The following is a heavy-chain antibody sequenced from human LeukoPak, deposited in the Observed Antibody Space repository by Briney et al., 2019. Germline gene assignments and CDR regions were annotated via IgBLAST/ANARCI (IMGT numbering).Heavy chain of an antibody. CDR1: GYTFTSYG. CDR3: ARDDYGDLPFDY. D-gene: IGHD4-17*01. V-gene: IGHV1-18*01. J-gene: IGHJ4*02. CDR2: ISAYNGNP. Sequence: ASVKVSCKASGYTFTSYGISWVRQAPGQGLEWMGWISAYNGNPNYAQKPQGRVTMTTDTSTSTAYMELRSLRSDDTAVYYCARDDYGDLPFDYWGQGTLVTVS.